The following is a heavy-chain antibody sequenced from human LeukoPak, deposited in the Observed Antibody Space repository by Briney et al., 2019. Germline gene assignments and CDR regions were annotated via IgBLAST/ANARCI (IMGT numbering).Heavy chain of an antibody. J-gene: IGHJ4*02. CDR1: GGSMNSFY. V-gene: IGHV4-4*07. CDR2: IYASGSS. CDR3: ARGWCSTTTCYLPDY. Sequence: SETLSLTCTVSGGSMNSFYWSWIRQPAGKGLEWIGRIYASGSSNYNPSLESRLTISIDNSKNQFSLKPTSVTAADTAVYYCARGWCSTTTCYLPDYWGQGTLVTVSS. D-gene: IGHD2-2*01.